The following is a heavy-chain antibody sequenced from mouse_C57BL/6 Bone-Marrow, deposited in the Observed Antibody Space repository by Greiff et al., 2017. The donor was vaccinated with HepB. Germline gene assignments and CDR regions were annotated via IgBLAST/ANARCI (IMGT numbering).Heavy chain of an antibody. Sequence: QVQLQQPGAELVKPGASVKLSCKASGYTFTSYWMHWVKQRPGRGLEWIGRIGPNSGGTKYNEKFKSKATLTVDKPSSTAYMQLSSLTSEDSAVYYCARWGYYGSSYFDYWGQGTTLTVSS. CDR1: GYTFTSYW. J-gene: IGHJ2*01. D-gene: IGHD1-1*01. CDR3: ARWGYYGSSYFDY. CDR2: IGPNSGGT. V-gene: IGHV1-72*01.